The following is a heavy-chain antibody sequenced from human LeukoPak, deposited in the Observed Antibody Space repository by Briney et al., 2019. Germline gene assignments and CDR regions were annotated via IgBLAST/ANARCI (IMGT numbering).Heavy chain of an antibody. CDR1: GYTLTELS. Sequence: ASVKVSCKVSGYTLTELSMHWVRQAPGKGLEWMGGFDPEDGETIYAQKFQGRVTMTEDTSTDTAYMELSSLRSEDTAVYYCATFYVDSSSWYRYWFDPWGQGTLVTVSS. CDR3: ATFYVDSSSWYRYWFDP. CDR2: FDPEDGET. V-gene: IGHV1-24*01. D-gene: IGHD6-13*01. J-gene: IGHJ5*02.